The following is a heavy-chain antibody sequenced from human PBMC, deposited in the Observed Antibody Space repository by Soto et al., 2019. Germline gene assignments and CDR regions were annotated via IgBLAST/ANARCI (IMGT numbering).Heavy chain of an antibody. D-gene: IGHD2-2*01. J-gene: IGHJ4*02. Sequence: QITLKESGPTLVKPTQTLTLTCTFSGFSLSTTAEGVGWIRQPPGKALEWLALIYLDDDERYSPSLKSRLTITKDPSKNQVVLTMTNVDPVDTATYYCAHGSCSSADCYPNPYLDYWGQGILVTVSS. V-gene: IGHV2-5*02. CDR2: IYLDDDE. CDR1: GFSLSTTAEG. CDR3: AHGSCSSADCYPNPYLDY.